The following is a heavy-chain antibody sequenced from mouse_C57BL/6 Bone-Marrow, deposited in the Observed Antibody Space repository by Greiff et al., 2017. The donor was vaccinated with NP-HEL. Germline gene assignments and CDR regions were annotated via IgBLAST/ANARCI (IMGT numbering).Heavy chain of an antibody. CDR2: INPYNGGT. D-gene: IGHD5-1*01. J-gene: IGHJ4*01. CDR1: GYTFTDYY. V-gene: IGHV1-19*01. Sequence: VQLQQSGPVLVKPGASVKMSCKASGYTFTDYYMNWVKQSHGKSLEWIGVINPYNGGTSYNQKFKGKATLTVDKSSSTAYMELNSLTSEDSAVYYCARYLSGYAMDYWGQGTSVTVSS. CDR3: ARYLSGYAMDY.